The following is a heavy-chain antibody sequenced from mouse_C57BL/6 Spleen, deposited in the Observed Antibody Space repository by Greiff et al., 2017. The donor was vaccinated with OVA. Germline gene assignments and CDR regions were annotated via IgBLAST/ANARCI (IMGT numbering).Heavy chain of an antibody. CDR3: ARAGGGYAYAMDY. J-gene: IGHJ4*01. Sequence: EVHLVESEGGLVQPGSSMKLSCTASGFTFSDYYMAWVRQVPEKGLEWVANINYDGSSTYYLDSLKSRFIISRDNAKNILYLQMSSLKSEDTATYYCARAGGGYAYAMDYWGQGTSVTVSS. D-gene: IGHD2-2*01. CDR2: INYDGSST. V-gene: IGHV5-16*01. CDR1: GFTFSDYY.